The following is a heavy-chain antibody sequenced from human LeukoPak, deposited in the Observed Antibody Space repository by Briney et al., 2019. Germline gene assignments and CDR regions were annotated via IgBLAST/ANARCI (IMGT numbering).Heavy chain of an antibody. CDR2: IGTVGDT. J-gene: IGHJ4*02. V-gene: IGHV3-13*04. CDR1: GFTFSSYD. CDR3: TSGHLISGGTYSGSYYGFDY. D-gene: IGHD1-26*01. Sequence: GGSLRLSCAASGFTFSSYDMNWVRQATGKGLEWVSGIGTVGDTYYPGSVKGRFTISRDNSKNTLYLQMNSLRAEDTALYYCTSGHLISGGTYSGSYYGFDYWGQGTLVTVSS.